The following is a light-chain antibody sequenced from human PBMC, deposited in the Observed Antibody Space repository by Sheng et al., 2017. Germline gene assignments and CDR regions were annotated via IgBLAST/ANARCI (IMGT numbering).Light chain of an antibody. CDR2: GAS. CDR1: QSVPNKY. V-gene: IGKV3-20*01. Sequence: IVLTQSPGTLSLSPGERATLSCRASQSVPNKYLAWYQQSPGRAPRLLVSGASNRAIGIPDRFSGSGSGTDFTLTISRLEPEDFAVYYCLQYGVSLYSFG. J-gene: IGKJ2*01. CDR3: LQYGVSLYS.